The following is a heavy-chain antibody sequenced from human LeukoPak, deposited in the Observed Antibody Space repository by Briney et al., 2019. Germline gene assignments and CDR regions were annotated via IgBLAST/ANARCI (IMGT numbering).Heavy chain of an antibody. J-gene: IGHJ5*02. Sequence: PSETLSLTCTVSGGSISSYYWSWIRQPPGKGLEWIGYIYYSGSTNYNPSLKSRVTISVDTSKNQFSLKLSSVTAADTAVYYCARVLRYFDWPALFDPWGQGILVTVSS. CDR3: ARVLRYFDWPALFDP. CDR2: IYYSGST. D-gene: IGHD3-9*01. CDR1: GGSISSYY. V-gene: IGHV4-59*01.